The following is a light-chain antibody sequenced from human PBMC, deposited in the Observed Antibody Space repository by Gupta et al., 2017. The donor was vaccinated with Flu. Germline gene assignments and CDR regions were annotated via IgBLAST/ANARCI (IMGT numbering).Light chain of an antibody. J-gene: IGLJ3*02. CDR3: CSYAGGSTWV. Sequence: QSPLPQPASVSGSPGPSITISCTGTSSDVGSYNLVSWYQQHPGKAPNLIIYEVFKRPSGVSNRFSGSKSGNTASLTSCGLQAEDEADYYGCSYAGGSTWVFGGGTKLTVL. CDR2: EVF. V-gene: IGLV2-23*02. CDR1: SSDVGSYNL.